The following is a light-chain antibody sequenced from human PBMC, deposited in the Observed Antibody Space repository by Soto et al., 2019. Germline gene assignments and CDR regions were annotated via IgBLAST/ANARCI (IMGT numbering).Light chain of an antibody. CDR3: QHYGSSPAMYT. CDR1: QSVSSRY. V-gene: IGKV3-20*01. Sequence: EIVLTQSPGTLSLSPGERATLSCRASQSVSSRYLAWYQQKPGQAPSLLIYGASSRATGIPDRFSGSGSGTDFTLTISRLEPEDFAVYYCQHYGSSPAMYTFGQGTKLEIK. J-gene: IGKJ2*01. CDR2: GAS.